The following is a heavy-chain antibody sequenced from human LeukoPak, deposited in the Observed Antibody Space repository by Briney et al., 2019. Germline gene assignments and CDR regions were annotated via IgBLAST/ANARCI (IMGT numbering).Heavy chain of an antibody. CDR1: GYTFTSYD. CDR2: MNPNSGNT. J-gene: IGHJ5*02. Sequence: ASVKVSCKASGYTFTSYDINWVRQATGQGFEWMGWMNPNSGNTGYAQKFQGRVTMTRNTSISTAYMELSSLRSEDTAVYYCARFPGYGDYDWFDPWGQGTLVTVSS. D-gene: IGHD4-17*01. V-gene: IGHV1-8*01. CDR3: ARFPGYGDYDWFDP.